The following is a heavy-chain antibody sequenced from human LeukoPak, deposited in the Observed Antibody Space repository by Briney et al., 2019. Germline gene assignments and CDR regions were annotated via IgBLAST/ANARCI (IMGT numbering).Heavy chain of an antibody. CDR3: ARSRGEDYYDSSGYGWFDP. Sequence: SETLSLTCAVSGGSISSGGYSWSWIRQPPGKGLEWLGYIYHSGSTYYNPSLKSRVTISVDRSKNQFSLKLSSVTAADTAVYYCARSRGEDYYDSSGYGWFDPWGQGTLVTVSS. J-gene: IGHJ5*02. CDR1: GGSISSGGYS. D-gene: IGHD3-22*01. V-gene: IGHV4-30-2*01. CDR2: IYHSGST.